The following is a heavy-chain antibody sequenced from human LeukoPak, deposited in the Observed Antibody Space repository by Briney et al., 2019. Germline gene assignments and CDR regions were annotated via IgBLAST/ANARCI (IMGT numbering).Heavy chain of an antibody. CDR2: ISWNSGSI. J-gene: IGHJ4*02. CDR1: GFTFDDYA. V-gene: IGHV3-9*01. CDR3: AKAVIAVAGTAHFDY. D-gene: IGHD6-19*01. Sequence: GGSLRLSCAASGFTFDDYAMHWVRQAPGKGPEWVSGISWNSGSIGYADSVKGRFTISRDNAKNSLYLQMNSLRAEDTALYYCAKAVIAVAGTAHFDYWGQGTLVTVSS.